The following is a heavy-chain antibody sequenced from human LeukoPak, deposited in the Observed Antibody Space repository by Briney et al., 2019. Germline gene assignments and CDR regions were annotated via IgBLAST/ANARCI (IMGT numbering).Heavy chain of an antibody. D-gene: IGHD3-9*01. J-gene: IGHJ4*02. CDR2: IYYSGST. CDR3: ARGYYDILTGYPY. Sequence: SETLSLTCTVSGGSISSRSYYWGWIRQPPGKGLEWIGSIYYSGSTYYNPSLKSRVTISVDTSKNQFSLKLSSVTAADTAVYYCARGYYDILTGYPYWGQGTLVTVSS. CDR1: GGSISSRSYY. V-gene: IGHV4-39*01.